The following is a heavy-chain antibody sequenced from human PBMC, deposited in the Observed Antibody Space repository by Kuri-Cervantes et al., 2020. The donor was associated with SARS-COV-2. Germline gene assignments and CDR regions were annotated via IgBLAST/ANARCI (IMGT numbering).Heavy chain of an antibody. D-gene: IGHD3-10*01. CDR3: AKDTYYYGSGRSRFYGMDV. J-gene: IGHJ6*02. V-gene: IGHV3-30*18. CDR1: GSTFSSYG. CDR2: ISYDGSNK. Sequence: LSLTCAASGSTFSSYGMHWVRQAPGKGLEWVAVISYDGSNKYYADSVKGRLTISRDNSKNTLYLQMNSLRAEDTAVYYCAKDTYYYGSGRSRFYGMDVWGQGTTVTVSS.